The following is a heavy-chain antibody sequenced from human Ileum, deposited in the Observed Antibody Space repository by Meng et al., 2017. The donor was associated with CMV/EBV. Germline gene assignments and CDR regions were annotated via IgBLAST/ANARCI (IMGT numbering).Heavy chain of an antibody. CDR3: ARSVGRYNLFDP. V-gene: IGHV3-74*01. J-gene: IGHJ5*02. CDR2: INGDGAST. CDR1: GSIFSNHW. Sequence: GESLKISCAASGSIFSNHWVHWVRHAPGKGLVWVSRINGDGASTTYADSVKDRFTISRDNPRNTVYLEMNSVRPEDTAVYYCARSVGRYNLFDPWGQGTLVTVSS.